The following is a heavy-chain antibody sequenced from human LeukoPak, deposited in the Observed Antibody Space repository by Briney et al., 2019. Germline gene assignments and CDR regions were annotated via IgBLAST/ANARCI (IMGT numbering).Heavy chain of an antibody. CDR1: GGSISSYY. CDR3: AGVGATRLGWFDP. D-gene: IGHD1-26*01. V-gene: IGHV4-34*01. CDR2: INHSGST. J-gene: IGHJ5*02. Sequence: SETLSLTCTVSGGSISSYYWSWIRQPPGKGLEWIGEINHSGSTNYNPSLKSRVTISVDTSKNQFSLKLSSVTAADTAVYYCAGVGATRLGWFDPWGQGTLVTVSS.